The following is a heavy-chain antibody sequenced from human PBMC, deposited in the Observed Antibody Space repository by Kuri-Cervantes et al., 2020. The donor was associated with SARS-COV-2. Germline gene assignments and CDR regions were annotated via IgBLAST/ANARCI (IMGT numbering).Heavy chain of an antibody. CDR1: GASFSGYY. CDR3: ARGLGVGATAPGY. Sequence: SEPLSPPCAAYGASFSGYYWSWIRQPPGKGLEWIGEINQSESTNYNPSLKSRVTISVDTSKNQFSLKLCSVTAADTSVYYCARGLGVGATAPGYWGQGTLVTVSS. J-gene: IGHJ4*02. V-gene: IGHV4-34*01. D-gene: IGHD1-26*01. CDR2: INQSEST.